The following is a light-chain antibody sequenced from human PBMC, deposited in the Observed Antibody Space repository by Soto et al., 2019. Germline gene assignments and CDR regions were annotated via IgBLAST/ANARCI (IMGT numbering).Light chain of an antibody. J-gene: IGLJ2*01. Sequence: QPVLTQPASVSGSPGQSITISCTGTSSDVGSYNLVSWYRQHPGKAPKLMIYEGSKRPSGVSNRFSGSKSGNTASLTISGLQAEDEADYYCCSYVGGSTVVFGGGTKLTVL. V-gene: IGLV2-23*01. CDR2: EGS. CDR3: CSYVGGSTVV. CDR1: SSDVGSYNL.